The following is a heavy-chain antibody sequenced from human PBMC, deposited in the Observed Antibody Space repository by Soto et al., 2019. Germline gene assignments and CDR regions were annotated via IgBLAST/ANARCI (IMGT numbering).Heavy chain of an antibody. J-gene: IGHJ4*02. CDR1: GGSISSSSSYY. D-gene: IGHD3-16*02. V-gene: IGHV4-39*07. CDR3: ARGTVFGGVIPPQL. Sequence: SETLSLTCTVSGGSISSSSSYYWGWIRQPPGKGLEWIGSIYYSGSTYYNPSLKSRVTISVDTSKNQFSLKLSSVTAADTAVYYCARGTVFGGVIPPQLWGQGTLVTVSS. CDR2: IYYSGST.